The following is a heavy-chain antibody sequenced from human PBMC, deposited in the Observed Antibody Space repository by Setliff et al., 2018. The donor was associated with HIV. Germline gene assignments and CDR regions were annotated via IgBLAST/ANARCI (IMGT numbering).Heavy chain of an antibody. J-gene: IGHJ4*02. CDR2: IDWDDDK. CDR1: GFSLSTSGMC. D-gene: IGHD1-26*01. V-gene: IGHV2-70*11. Sequence: PTLVNPTQTLTLTCTFSGFSLSTSGMCVSWIRQPPGKALEWLARIDWDDDKYYSTSLKTRLAISKDTSKNQVVLKMTNMDPVDTATYYCARMISYSPYFDYWGQGTLVTVSS. CDR3: ARMISYSPYFDY.